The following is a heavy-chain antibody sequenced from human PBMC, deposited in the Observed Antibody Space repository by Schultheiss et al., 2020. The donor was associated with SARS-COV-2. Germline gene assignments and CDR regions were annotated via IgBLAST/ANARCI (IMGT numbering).Heavy chain of an antibody. J-gene: IGHJ4*02. CDR1: GFTFSDYY. Sequence: GESLKISCAASGFTFSDYYMSWIRQAPGKGLEWVSYISSSGSTIYYADSVKDRFTISRDNAKNSLFLQMNSLRTEDTAVYYCARGHETEYDILTGVFDFWGQGTLVTVSS. D-gene: IGHD3-9*01. CDR2: ISSSGSTI. CDR3: ARGHETEYDILTGVFDF. V-gene: IGHV3-11*04.